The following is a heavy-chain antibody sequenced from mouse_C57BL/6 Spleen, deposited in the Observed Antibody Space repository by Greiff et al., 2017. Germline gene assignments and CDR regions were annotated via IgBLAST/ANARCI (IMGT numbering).Heavy chain of an antibody. V-gene: IGHV5-6*02. J-gene: IGHJ4*01. Sequence: EVMLVESGGDLVKPGGSLKLSCAASGFTFSSYGMSWVRQTPDKRLEWVATISSGGSYTYYPDSVKGRFTISRDNAKNTLYLQMSSLKSEDTAMYYCARRDGNDAMDYWGQGTSVTVSS. CDR3: ARRDGNDAMDY. CDR2: ISSGGSYT. D-gene: IGHD2-1*01. CDR1: GFTFSSYG.